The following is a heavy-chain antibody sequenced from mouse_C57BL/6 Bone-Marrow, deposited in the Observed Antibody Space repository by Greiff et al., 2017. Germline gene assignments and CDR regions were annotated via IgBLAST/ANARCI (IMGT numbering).Heavy chain of an antibody. CDR3: ARGGYSWYFDV. D-gene: IGHD2-3*01. CDR1: GYTFTSYG. CDR2: IYPRSGNT. V-gene: IGHV1-81*01. Sequence: QVHVKQSGAELARPGASVKLSCKASGYTFTSYGISWVKQRTGQGLEWIGEIYPRSGNTYYNEKFKGKATLTADKSSSTAYMELRSLTSEDSAVDVCARGGYSWYFDVWGTGTTVTVSS. J-gene: IGHJ1*03.